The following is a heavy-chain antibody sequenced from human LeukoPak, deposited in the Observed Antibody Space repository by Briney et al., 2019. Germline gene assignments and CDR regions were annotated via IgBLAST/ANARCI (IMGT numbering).Heavy chain of an antibody. CDR2: IYYGGSS. Sequence: PSETLSPTCTVSGGSISSSTYYWGWIRQPPGKGLEWIGNIYYGGSSYSNPSLKSRLTISVDTSKNQFSLKLSSVTAADTAVYYCGRPLGCFSSGCPYDAFDIWGHGTMVTVSS. CDR3: GRPLGCFSSGCPYDAFDI. CDR1: GGSISSSTYY. D-gene: IGHD2-2*01. V-gene: IGHV4-39*01. J-gene: IGHJ3*02.